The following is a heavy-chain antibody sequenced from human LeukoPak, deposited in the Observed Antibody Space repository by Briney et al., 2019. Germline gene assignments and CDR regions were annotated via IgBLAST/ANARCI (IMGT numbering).Heavy chain of an antibody. CDR2: ISGSGGST. J-gene: IGHJ2*01. CDR3: ARDRPDYYDSSGPAYFDS. Sequence: GGSLRLSCAASGFTFSSYAMSWVRQAPGKGLEWVSAISGSGGSTYYADSVKGRFTISRDNAKKSLSLQMNSLRAEDTAVYYCARDRPDYYDSSGPAYFDSWGRGTLVTVSS. CDR1: GFTFSSYA. V-gene: IGHV3-23*01. D-gene: IGHD3-22*01.